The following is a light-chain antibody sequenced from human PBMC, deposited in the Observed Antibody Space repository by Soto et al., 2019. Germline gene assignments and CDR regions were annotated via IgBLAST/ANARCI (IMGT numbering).Light chain of an antibody. J-gene: IGLJ3*02. Sequence: QPVLTQSPSASASLGASVKLTCTLSSGHSSYAIAWHQQQAEKGPRYLMKLNSDGSHSKGDGIPDRFSGSSSGAERYLTISSLQSEDEADYYCQTWGTASWVFGGGTKVTVL. V-gene: IGLV4-69*01. CDR2: LNSDGSH. CDR1: SGHSSYA. CDR3: QTWGTASWV.